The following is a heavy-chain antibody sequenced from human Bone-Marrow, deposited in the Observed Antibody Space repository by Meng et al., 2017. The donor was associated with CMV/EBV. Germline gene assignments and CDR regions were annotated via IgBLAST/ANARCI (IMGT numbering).Heavy chain of an antibody. V-gene: IGHV1-69*02. CDR2: IIPILGIA. CDR1: GGTFSSYT. J-gene: IGHJ5*02. CDR3: ARSLENWFDP. Sequence: SVKVSCKASGGTFSSYTISWVRQAPGQGLEWMGRIIPILGIANYAQKFQGRVTMTRDTSVSTGYMEVSRLRSDDTAVYYCARSLENWFDPWGQGTLVTVSS. D-gene: IGHD1-1*01.